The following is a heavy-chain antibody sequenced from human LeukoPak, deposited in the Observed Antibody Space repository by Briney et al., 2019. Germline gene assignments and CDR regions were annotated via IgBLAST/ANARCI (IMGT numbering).Heavy chain of an antibody. CDR3: ARSGYYDILSGYLYFFDY. V-gene: IGHV4-4*07. J-gene: IGHJ4*02. CDR1: GGSISSYY. CDR2: IYTIGSA. D-gene: IGHD3-9*01. Sequence: PSETLSLTCTVSGGSISSYYWSWIRQPVGKGLECIGRIYTIGSANYNPSLKIRVTMSVDTSKNQFSLTLTSVAAAETAVYYCARSGYYDILSGYLYFFDYWGQGTLVTVSS.